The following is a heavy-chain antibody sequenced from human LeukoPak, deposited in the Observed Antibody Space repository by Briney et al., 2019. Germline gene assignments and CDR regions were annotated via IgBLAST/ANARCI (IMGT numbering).Heavy chain of an antibody. J-gene: IGHJ6*02. Sequence: GGSLRLSCAASGFTFDDYAMHWVRHAPGKGLEWVSGISWNSGSIGYADSVKGRFTISRGNAKNSLYLQMNSLRAEDTALYYCAKASTVVTPRGGMDVWGQGTTVTVSS. V-gene: IGHV3-9*01. CDR2: ISWNSGSI. D-gene: IGHD4-23*01. CDR1: GFTFDDYA. CDR3: AKASTVVTPRGGMDV.